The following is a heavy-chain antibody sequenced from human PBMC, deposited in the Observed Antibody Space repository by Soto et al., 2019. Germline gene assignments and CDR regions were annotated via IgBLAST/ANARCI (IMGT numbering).Heavy chain of an antibody. CDR1: GGTFSSYT. D-gene: IGHD6-13*01. J-gene: IGHJ6*03. CDR2: IIPILGIA. CDR3: ARVSLDGQQLGPSYYYYMDV. V-gene: IGHV1-69*02. Sequence: GASVKVSCKASGGTFSSYTISWVRQAPGQGLEWMGRIIPILGIANYAQKFQGRVTITADKSTSTAYMELSSLRSEDTAVYYCARVSLDGQQLGPSYYYYMDVWGKGTTVTVSS.